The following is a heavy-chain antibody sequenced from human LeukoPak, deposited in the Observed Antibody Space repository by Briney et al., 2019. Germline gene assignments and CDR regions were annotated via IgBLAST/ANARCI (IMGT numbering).Heavy chain of an antibody. Sequence: ASVKVSYKASGYTFTSYAMNWVRQAPGQGLEWMGWINTNTGNPTYAQGFTGRFVFSLDTSVSTAYLQISSLKAEDTAVYYCARAGYYYDSSPPDFDYWGQGTLVTVSS. J-gene: IGHJ4*02. V-gene: IGHV7-4-1*02. CDR3: ARAGYYYDSSPPDFDY. CDR2: INTNTGNP. D-gene: IGHD3-22*01. CDR1: GYTFTSYA.